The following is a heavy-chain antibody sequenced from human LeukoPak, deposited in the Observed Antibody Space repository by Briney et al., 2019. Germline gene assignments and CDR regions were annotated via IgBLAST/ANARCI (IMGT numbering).Heavy chain of an antibody. CDR2: ISNNGGSS. CDR3: VKITSVTGGDC. CDR1: GFTFGDYA. J-gene: IGHJ4*02. Sequence: GGSLRLSCTHSGFTFGDYAMSWFRQAPGKGLEYVSGISNNGGSSFYADSVKGRFTISRDNSKNTLYLQMSSLRAEDTAVYYCVKITSVTGGDCWGQGTRLTVSS. V-gene: IGHV3-64D*09. D-gene: IGHD1-14*01.